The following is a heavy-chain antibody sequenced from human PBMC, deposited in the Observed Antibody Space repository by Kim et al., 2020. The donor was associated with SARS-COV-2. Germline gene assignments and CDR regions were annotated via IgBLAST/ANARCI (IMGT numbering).Heavy chain of an antibody. CDR3: ARGRITIFY. J-gene: IGHJ4*02. CDR1: GGSISSYY. D-gene: IGHD3-9*01. V-gene: IGHV4-59*01. Sequence: SETLSLTCTVSGGSISSYYWSWIRQPPGKELEWIGYIYYSGSTNYNPSLKSRVTISVDTSKNQFSLKLSSVTAADTAVYYCARGRITIFYWGQGTLVTVSS. CDR2: IYYSGST.